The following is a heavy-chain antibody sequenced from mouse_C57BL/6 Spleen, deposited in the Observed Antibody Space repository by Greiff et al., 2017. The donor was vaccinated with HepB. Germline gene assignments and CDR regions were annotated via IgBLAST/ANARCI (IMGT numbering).Heavy chain of an antibody. D-gene: IGHD1-1*01. Sequence: ESGPGLVKPSQSLSLTCSVSGYSITSGYYWYWIRQFPGNKREWMGYISYDGSNNYNPSLKNRTSITRNTSKNPFFLKLNSVTTEDTATYCCARFIASGYYFDYWGQGTTLTVSS. J-gene: IGHJ2*01. V-gene: IGHV3-6*01. CDR2: ISYDGSN. CDR1: GYSITSGYY. CDR3: ARFIASGYYFDY.